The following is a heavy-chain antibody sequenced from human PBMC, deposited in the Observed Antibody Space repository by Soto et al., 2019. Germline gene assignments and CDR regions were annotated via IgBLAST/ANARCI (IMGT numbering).Heavy chain of an antibody. Sequence: QVQLVESGGGLVKPGGSLRLSCAASGFTFSDYYMTWIRQAPGKGLEWISFINGGTTYTNYADSVKGRFTISRDNAKNSLYLRMNSLRAEDTAVYFCARASGSHLIFRHFDLWGRGTLVTVSS. CDR1: GFTFSDYY. D-gene: IGHD1-26*01. J-gene: IGHJ2*01. V-gene: IGHV3-11*05. CDR2: INGGTTYT. CDR3: ARASGSHLIFRHFDL.